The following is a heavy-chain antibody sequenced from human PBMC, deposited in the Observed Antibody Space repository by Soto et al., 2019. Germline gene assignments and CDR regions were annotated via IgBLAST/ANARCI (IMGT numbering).Heavy chain of an antibody. CDR3: ARAVVVVAATPDYYYYYGMDV. CDR2: LNPNSGNT. V-gene: IGHV1-8*01. D-gene: IGHD2-15*01. Sequence: QVQLVQSGAEVKKPGASVKVSCKASGYTFTSYDINWVRQATGQGLEWMGWLNPNSGNTGYAQKFQGRVTMTRNTSTSTAYMELSSLRSEDTAVYYCARAVVVVAATPDYYYYYGMDVWGQGTTVTVAS. CDR1: GYTFTSYD. J-gene: IGHJ6*02.